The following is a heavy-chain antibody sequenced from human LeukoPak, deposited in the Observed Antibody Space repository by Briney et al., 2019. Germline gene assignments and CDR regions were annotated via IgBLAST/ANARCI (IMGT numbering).Heavy chain of an antibody. CDR1: GGTFSSYA. V-gene: IGHV1-69*04. Sequence: ASVKVSCKASGGTFSSYAISWVRQAPGQGLEWMGRIIPILGIANYAQRFQGRVTITADKSTSTAYMELSSLRSEDTAVYYCARDGAYSYGYAYFDYRGQGTLVTVSS. CDR2: IIPILGIA. J-gene: IGHJ4*02. D-gene: IGHD5-18*01. CDR3: ARDGAYSYGYAYFDY.